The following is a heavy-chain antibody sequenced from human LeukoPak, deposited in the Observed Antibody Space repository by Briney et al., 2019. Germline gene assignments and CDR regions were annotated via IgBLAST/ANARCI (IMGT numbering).Heavy chain of an antibody. V-gene: IGHV3-33*08. CDR3: AREYSGYDKNFDY. CDR2: IWCDGSNK. D-gene: IGHD5-12*01. Sequence: PGGSLRLSCAASGFSFNEHSMNWVRQVPGKGLEWVTVIWCDGSNKYYADSVKGRFTISRDNSKNTLYLQMNSLRAEDTAVYYCAREYSGYDKNFDYWGQGTLVTVSS. CDR1: GFSFNEHS. J-gene: IGHJ4*02.